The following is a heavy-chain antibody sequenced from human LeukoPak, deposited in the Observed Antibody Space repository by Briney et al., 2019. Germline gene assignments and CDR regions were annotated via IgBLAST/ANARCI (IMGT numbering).Heavy chain of an antibody. CDR2: IYYSGST. CDR1: GGSISSSSYY. Sequence: PSETLSLTCTVSGGSISSSSYYWGWIRQPPGKGLEWIGSIYYSGSTYYNPSLKSRVTISVDTSKNQFSLKLSSVTAADTAVYYCARQYSSGWSWYFDYWGQGTLVTVSS. V-gene: IGHV4-39*01. J-gene: IGHJ4*02. D-gene: IGHD6-19*01. CDR3: ARQYSSGWSWYFDY.